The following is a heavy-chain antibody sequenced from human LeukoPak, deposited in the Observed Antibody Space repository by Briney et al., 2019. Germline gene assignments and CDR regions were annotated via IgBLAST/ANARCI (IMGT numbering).Heavy chain of an antibody. CDR1: GFTFTTYW. J-gene: IGHJ5*02. Sequence: QSGGSLRLSCAASGFTFTTYWMHWVRQAPGKGLEWVAVISYDGSNKYYADSVKGRFTISRDNSKNTLYLQMNSLRAEDTAVYYCAKAGIVLRNWFDPWGQGTLVTVSS. D-gene: IGHD2/OR15-2a*01. CDR3: AKAGIVLRNWFDP. CDR2: ISYDGSNK. V-gene: IGHV3-30*18.